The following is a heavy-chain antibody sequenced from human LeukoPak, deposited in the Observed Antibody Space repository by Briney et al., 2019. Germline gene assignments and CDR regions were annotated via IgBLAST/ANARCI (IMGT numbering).Heavy chain of an antibody. J-gene: IGHJ5*02. V-gene: IGHV1-18*04. CDR2: ISAYNGNT. CDR3: ARRPKSGPFDP. CDR1: GYTFTSYY. Sequence: ASVKVSCKASGYTFTSYYMHWVRQAPGQGLEWMGWISAYNGNTNYAQKLQGRVTMTTDTSTSTAYMELRSLRSDDTAVYYCARRPKSGPFDPWGQGTLVTVSS. D-gene: IGHD5-12*01.